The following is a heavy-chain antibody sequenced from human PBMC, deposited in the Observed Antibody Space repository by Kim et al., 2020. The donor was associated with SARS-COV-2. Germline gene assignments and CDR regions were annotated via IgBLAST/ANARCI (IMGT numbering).Heavy chain of an antibody. V-gene: IGHV1-69*13. CDR1: GGTFSSYA. Sequence: SVKVSCKASGGTFSSYAISWVRQAPGQGLEWMGGIIPIFGTANYAQKFQGRVTITADESTSTAYMELSSLRSEDTAVYYCARENMVRGVIITRIFDYWGQGTLVTVSS. CDR2: IIPIFGTA. J-gene: IGHJ4*02. CDR3: ARENMVRGVIITRIFDY. D-gene: IGHD3-10*01.